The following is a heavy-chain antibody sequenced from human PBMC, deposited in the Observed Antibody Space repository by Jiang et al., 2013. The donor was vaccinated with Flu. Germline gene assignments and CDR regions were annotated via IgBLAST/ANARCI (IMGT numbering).Heavy chain of an antibody. Sequence: PGLVKPSETLSLTCTVSGGSISSSSYYWGWIRQPPGKGLEWIGSIYYSGSTYYNPSLKSRVTISVDTSKNQFSLKLSSVTAADTAVYYCARQFYDSSGYYANYYYGMDVWGQGTTVTVSS. D-gene: IGHD3-22*01. CDR1: GGSISSSSYY. CDR3: ARQFYDSSGYYANYYYGMDV. J-gene: IGHJ6*02. V-gene: IGHV4-39*01. CDR2: IYYSGST.